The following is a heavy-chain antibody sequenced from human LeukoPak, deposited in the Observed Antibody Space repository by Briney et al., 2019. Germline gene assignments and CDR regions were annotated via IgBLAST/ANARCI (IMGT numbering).Heavy chain of an antibody. J-gene: IGHJ4*02. D-gene: IGHD3-22*01. CDR1: GGTFSSYA. Sequence: SVKVSCKASGGTFSSYAISWVRQAPGQGLEWMGRIIPILGIANYSQKFQGRVTITADKSTSTAYMELSSLRSEDTAVYYCARVVDDSRSDYFDYWGQGTLVTVSS. V-gene: IGHV1-69*04. CDR3: ARVVDDSRSDYFDY. CDR2: IIPILGIA.